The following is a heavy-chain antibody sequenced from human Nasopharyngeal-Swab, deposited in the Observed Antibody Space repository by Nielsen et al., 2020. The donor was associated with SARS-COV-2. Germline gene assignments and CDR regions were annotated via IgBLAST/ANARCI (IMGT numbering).Heavy chain of an antibody. V-gene: IGHV1-3*01. CDR1: GYTFTSYA. CDR3: ARGFDY. Sequence: ASVKVSCKASGYTFTSYAMHWVRQAPGQRLEWMGWINAGSGNTKYSQKFQGRVTITRDTSASTAYMELSSLRSEGTAVYYCARGFDYWGQGTLVTVSS. J-gene: IGHJ4*02. CDR2: INAGSGNT.